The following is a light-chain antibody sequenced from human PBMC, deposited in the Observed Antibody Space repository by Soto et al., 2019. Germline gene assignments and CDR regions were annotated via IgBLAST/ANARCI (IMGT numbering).Light chain of an antibody. CDR1: SSDVGSYNY. J-gene: IGLJ1*01. Sequence: QSALTQPASVSGSPGQSITISCTGTSSDVGSYNYVSWYQQHPGKAPKLMIYEVSNRPSGVSNRFSGSKSGNTASLTISGLQAEDEADYYCSSYTGSNTHVFGTGTKLTVL. CDR3: SSYTGSNTHV. CDR2: EVS. V-gene: IGLV2-14*01.